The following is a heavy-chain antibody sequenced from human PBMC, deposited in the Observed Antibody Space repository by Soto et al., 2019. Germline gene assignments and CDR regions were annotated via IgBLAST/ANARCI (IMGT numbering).Heavy chain of an antibody. CDR2: TYYRSKWYN. CDR1: GDSVSSSIAA. CDR3: ARARYITCSFDY. V-gene: IGHV6-1*01. D-gene: IGHD5-18*01. J-gene: IGHJ4*02. Sequence: QTLSLTCAISGDSVSSSIAARHWIRQSPSRGLEWLGRTYYRSKWYNDYAVSVQGRITINPDTSNNQLSLHLSSVTAADTAVYYCARARYITCSFDYWGQGTLVTVSS.